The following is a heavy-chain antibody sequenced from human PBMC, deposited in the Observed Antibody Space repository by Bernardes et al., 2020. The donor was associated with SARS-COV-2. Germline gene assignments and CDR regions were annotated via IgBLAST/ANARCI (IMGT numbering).Heavy chain of an antibody. V-gene: IGHV3-23*01. CDR1: GFAFNMYA. D-gene: IGHD6-19*01. CDR3: AKEDTSGWDH. CDR2: VSGSGSTT. J-gene: IGHJ4*02. Sequence: VWSLILSCAASGFAFNMYAMSWVRQAPGKGLEWVSFVSGSGSTTYYGDSVRGRFTSFRDNSKNTMYLQMNSLRVEDTAIYFCAKEDTSGWDHWGQGTLVTVSS.